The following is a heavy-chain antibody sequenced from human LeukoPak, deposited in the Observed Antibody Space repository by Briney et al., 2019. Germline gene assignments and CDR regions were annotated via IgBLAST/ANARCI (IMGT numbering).Heavy chain of an antibody. CDR1: GYSITTGYF. V-gene: IGHV4-38-2*02. CDR3: ARVMAPERWPQPYFDY. J-gene: IGHJ4*02. Sequence: SETLSLTCTVSGYSITTGYFWGWVRQSPGKGLEWIATIHHSGSTYYNPSLKSRVTISVDTSKNQFSLKLSSVTAADTAVYYCARVMAPERWPQPYFDYWGQGTLVTVSS. CDR2: IHHSGST. D-gene: IGHD5-24*01.